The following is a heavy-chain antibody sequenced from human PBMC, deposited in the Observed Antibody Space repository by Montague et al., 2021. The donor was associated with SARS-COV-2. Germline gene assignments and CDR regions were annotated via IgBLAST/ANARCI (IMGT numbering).Heavy chain of an antibody. CDR1: GGSISSNY. CDR3: ARQRKATVVTVQLFDY. J-gene: IGHJ4*02. D-gene: IGHD4-23*01. Sequence: SETLSLTCTVSGGSISSNYWSWIRQPPGKGLEWIGYIYYSGSTKYNPSLKSRVTISVDTSKNQFSLKLSSVTAADTAVYYCARQRKATVVTVQLFDYWGRGTLVTASS. V-gene: IGHV4-59*08. CDR2: IYYSGST.